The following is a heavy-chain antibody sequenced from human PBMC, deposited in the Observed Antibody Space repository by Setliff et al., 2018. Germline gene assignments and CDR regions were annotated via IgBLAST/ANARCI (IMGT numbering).Heavy chain of an antibody. CDR1: GGSFSGYY. V-gene: IGHV4-34*01. J-gene: IGHJ4*02. CDR2: INHSGST. Sequence: SETLSLICAVYGGSFSGYYWSWIRQPPGKGLEWIGEINHSGSTNYNPSLKSRVTISVDTSKNQFSLKLSSVTAADTAVYYCARVVPAAMYFDYWGQGTLVTVSS. CDR3: ARVVPAAMYFDY. D-gene: IGHD2-2*01.